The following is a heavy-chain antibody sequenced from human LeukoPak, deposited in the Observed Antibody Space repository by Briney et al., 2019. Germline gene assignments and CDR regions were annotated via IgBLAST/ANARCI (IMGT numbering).Heavy chain of an antibody. J-gene: IGHJ4*02. CDR3: ARDPYGSGKEGY. D-gene: IGHD3-10*01. CDR2: INPRGGST. V-gene: IGHV1-46*01. CDR1: GYTFTSYY. Sequence: ASVKVSCKASGYTFTSYYMHWVRQAPGQGLEWMGIINPRGGSTSYAQKFQGRVTITTDESTSTAYMELSSLRSEDTAVYYCARDPYGSGKEGYWGQGTLVTVSS.